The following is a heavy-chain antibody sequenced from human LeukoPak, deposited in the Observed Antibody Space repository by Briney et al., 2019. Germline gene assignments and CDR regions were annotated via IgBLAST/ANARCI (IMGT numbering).Heavy chain of an antibody. Sequence: SETLSLTCTVSGGSISDYYWSWIRQPPGKGLEWIGYIHYSGSTNYNPSLKGRVTISVDTSKRQFSLNLTSVTAADTAVYYCARDPLEMATITAYFDYWGQGTLVTVSS. V-gene: IGHV4-59*01. CDR2: IHYSGST. J-gene: IGHJ4*02. CDR1: GGSISDYY. D-gene: IGHD5-24*01. CDR3: ARDPLEMATITAYFDY.